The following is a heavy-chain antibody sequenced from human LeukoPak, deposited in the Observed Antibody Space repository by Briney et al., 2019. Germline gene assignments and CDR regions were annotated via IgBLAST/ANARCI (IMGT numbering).Heavy chain of an antibody. CDR1: GGSISSGGYY. CDR2: IYYSGST. Sequence: IPSETLSLTCTVSGGSISSGGYYWSWIRQRPGKGLEWIGYIYYSGSTYYNPSLKSRVTISVDTSKNQFSLKLSSVTAADTAVYYCARAPIVVVPAANGGDYEYYYYGMDVWGQGTTVTVSS. CDR3: ARAPIVVVPAANGGDYEYYYYGMDV. J-gene: IGHJ6*02. V-gene: IGHV4-30-4*08. D-gene: IGHD2-2*01.